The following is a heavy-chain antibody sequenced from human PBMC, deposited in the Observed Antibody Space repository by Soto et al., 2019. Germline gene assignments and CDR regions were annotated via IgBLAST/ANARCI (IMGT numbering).Heavy chain of an antibody. Sequence: SVKVSCKASGGTFSSYAISWVRQAPGQGLEWMGGIIPIFGTANYAQKFQGRVTITADESTSTAYMELSSLRSEDTAVYYCAREPGYSFPRGVVVVAATKYNCFDPWRQRTLVTVSS. CDR1: GGTFSSYA. V-gene: IGHV1-69*13. D-gene: IGHD2-15*01. CDR3: AREPGYSFPRGVVVVAATKYNCFDP. J-gene: IGHJ5*02. CDR2: IIPIFGTA.